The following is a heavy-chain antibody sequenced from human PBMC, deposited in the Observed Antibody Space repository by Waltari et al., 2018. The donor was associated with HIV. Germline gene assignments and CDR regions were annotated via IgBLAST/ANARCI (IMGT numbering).Heavy chain of an antibody. CDR2: ISGSGDNR. J-gene: IGHJ5*02. Sequence: EVQLLESGGGLVQPGGSLRLSCRASGFSFSIYAINWVRQAPGKGLEGVSGISGSGDNRYYADSVKGRFTISRDNSKNKVFLQMKSLRPEDTAFYYCTKDPVTAVGNINWFDPWGQGTLVTVSS. CDR1: GFSFSIYA. CDR3: TKDPVTAVGNINWFDP. V-gene: IGHV3-23*01. D-gene: IGHD6-13*01.